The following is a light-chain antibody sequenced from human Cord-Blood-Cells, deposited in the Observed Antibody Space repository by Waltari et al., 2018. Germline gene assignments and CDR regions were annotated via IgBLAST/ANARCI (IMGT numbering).Light chain of an antibody. Sequence: DIAMTQSLLSLPVTPGEPASLSCRSSQSLLHSNGYNYLDWYLQKPGQSPQLLIYLGSNRASGVPDRFSGSGSGTDFTLKISRVEAEDVGVYYCMQALQTPYSFGQGTKLEIK. J-gene: IGKJ2*03. CDR1: QSLLHSNGYNY. V-gene: IGKV2-28*01. CDR2: LGS. CDR3: MQALQTPYS.